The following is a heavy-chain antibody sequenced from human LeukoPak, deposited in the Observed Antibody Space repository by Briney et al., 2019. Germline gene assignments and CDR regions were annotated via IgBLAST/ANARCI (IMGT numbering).Heavy chain of an antibody. CDR2: ISGGGGST. Sequence: PGGSLRLSCAASGFTFSNYAMTWVRQAPGKGLEWVSTISGGGGSTYYADSVKGRFTISRDNSKNTLYLQMNSLRAEDTAVYCCAKWYNYDSSGLTYFDYWGQGALVTVSS. CDR1: GFTFSNYA. V-gene: IGHV3-23*01. D-gene: IGHD3-22*01. J-gene: IGHJ4*02. CDR3: AKWYNYDSSGLTYFDY.